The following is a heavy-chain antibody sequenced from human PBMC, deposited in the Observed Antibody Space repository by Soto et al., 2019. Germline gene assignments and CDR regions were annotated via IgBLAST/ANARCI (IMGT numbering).Heavy chain of an antibody. Sequence: SETLSLTCTVSGGSISSYYWSWIRQPPGKGLEWIGYMYHSGNTYYNPSLKSRVTISVDTSKNQFSLKLSSVTAADTAVYYCARRYGYSFDYWGQGTLVTVSS. J-gene: IGHJ4*02. CDR1: GGSISSYY. CDR3: ARRYGYSFDY. D-gene: IGHD1-1*01. V-gene: IGHV4-59*08. CDR2: MYHSGNT.